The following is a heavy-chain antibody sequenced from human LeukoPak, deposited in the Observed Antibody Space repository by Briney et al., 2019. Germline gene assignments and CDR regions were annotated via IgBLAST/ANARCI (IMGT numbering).Heavy chain of an antibody. CDR2: INTNTGNP. CDR3: ARGGSSGWYLFWFDP. Sequence: ASVKVSCKASGYTFTNYAMNWVRQAPGQGLEWTGWINTNTGNPTYAQGFTGRFVFSLDTSVSTAYLQINNLKAQDTAVYFCARGGSSGWYLFWFDPWGQGTLVTVSS. CDR1: GYTFTNYA. V-gene: IGHV7-4-1*02. J-gene: IGHJ5*02. D-gene: IGHD6-19*01.